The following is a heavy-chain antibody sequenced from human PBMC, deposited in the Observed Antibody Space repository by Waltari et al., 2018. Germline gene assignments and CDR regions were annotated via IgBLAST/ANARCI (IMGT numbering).Heavy chain of an antibody. CDR3: ATPYDYVWGSYRPTDAFDI. J-gene: IGHJ3*02. Sequence: QVQLVQSGAEVKKPGASVKVPCKVSGYTLTELSMHWVRQAPGKGLEWMGGFDPEDGETIYAQKFQGRVTMTEDTSTDTAYMELSSLRSEDTAVYYCATPYDYVWGSYRPTDAFDIWGQGTMVTVSS. CDR2: FDPEDGET. D-gene: IGHD3-16*02. CDR1: GYTLTELS. V-gene: IGHV1-24*01.